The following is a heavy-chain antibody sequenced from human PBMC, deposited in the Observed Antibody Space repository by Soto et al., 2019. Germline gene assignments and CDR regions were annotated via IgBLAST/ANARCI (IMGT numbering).Heavy chain of an antibody. CDR3: AKAPGTYGDYGPYYFDY. V-gene: IGHV3-23*01. D-gene: IGHD4-17*01. CDR2: ISGSGGST. Sequence: PGGSLRLSCAASGFTFSSYAMSWVRQAPGKGLEWVSAISGSGGSTYYADSVKGRFTISRDNSKNTLYLQMNSLRAEDTAVYYCAKAPGTYGDYGPYYFDYWGQGTLVTVS. J-gene: IGHJ4*02. CDR1: GFTFSSYA.